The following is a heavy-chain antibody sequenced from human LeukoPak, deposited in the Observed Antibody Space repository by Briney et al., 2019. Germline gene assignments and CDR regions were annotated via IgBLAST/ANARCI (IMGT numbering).Heavy chain of an antibody. CDR2: LNTNTGNP. CDR1: GYSHTELS. J-gene: IGHJ5*02. V-gene: IGHV7-4-1*02. CDR3: ARDHPGPPPDPNWFDP. Sequence: EASVKVSCKVSGYSHTELSMHWVRQAPGKGLEWMGWLNTNTGNPTYAQGFTGRFVFSLDTSVSTAYLRISSLKAEDTAVYYCARDHPGPPPDPNWFDPWGQGTLVTVSS.